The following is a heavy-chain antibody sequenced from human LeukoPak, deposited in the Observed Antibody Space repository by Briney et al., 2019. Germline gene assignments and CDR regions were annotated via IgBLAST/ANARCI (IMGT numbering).Heavy chain of an antibody. CDR3: ARDYSNRFDY. CDR1: GFTFSSYW. CDR2: IKQDESEK. Sequence: PGGSLRLSCAASGFTFSSYWMTWVRQAPGKGLEWVANIKQDESEKYYVDSVKGRFTISRDTAKHSLYLQMNSLRAEDTAVYYCARDYSNRFDYWGQGTLVTVSS. V-gene: IGHV3-7*01. J-gene: IGHJ4*02. D-gene: IGHD4-11*01.